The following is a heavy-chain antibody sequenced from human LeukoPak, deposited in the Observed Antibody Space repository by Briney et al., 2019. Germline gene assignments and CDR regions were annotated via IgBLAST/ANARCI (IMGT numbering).Heavy chain of an antibody. J-gene: IGHJ4*02. CDR3: ARGSSSRGETDY. CDR1: GGTLSSYA. V-gene: IGHV1-69*04. Sequence: SVKVSCKASGGTLSSYAISWVRQAPGQGLEWMGRIVPILGIANYAQKFQGRVTITADKSTSTAYMELSSLRSEDTAVYYCARGSSSRGETDYWGQGTLVTVSS. D-gene: IGHD6-6*01. CDR2: IVPILGIA.